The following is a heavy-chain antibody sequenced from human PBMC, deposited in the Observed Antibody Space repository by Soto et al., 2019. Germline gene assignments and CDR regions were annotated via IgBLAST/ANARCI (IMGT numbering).Heavy chain of an antibody. CDR1: GFTSRTYW. V-gene: IGHV3-7*01. CDR2: IKQDGSEK. Sequence: SGRSLRLSCAASGFTSRTYWMSWVRQAPGKGLKWVANIKQDGSEKYYVDSVRGRFTISRDNAKNSLYLQMNSLRAEDTAVYYCARSADSRDYFGMDVWGQGTTVTVSS. J-gene: IGHJ6*02. D-gene: IGHD2-15*01. CDR3: ARSADSRDYFGMDV.